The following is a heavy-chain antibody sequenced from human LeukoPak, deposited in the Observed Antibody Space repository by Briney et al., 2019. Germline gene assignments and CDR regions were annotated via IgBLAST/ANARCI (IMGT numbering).Heavy chain of an antibody. CDR1: GFTFSGYP. Sequence: GSLRLSCAASGFTFSGYPIHWVRQPPGKGLEWIGEINHSGSTNYNPSLKSRVTISVDTSKNQFSLKLSSVTAADTAVYYCVLEVVAATNDAFDIWGQGTMVTVSS. CDR3: VLEVVAATNDAFDI. D-gene: IGHD2-15*01. V-gene: IGHV4-34*08. J-gene: IGHJ3*02. CDR2: INHSGST.